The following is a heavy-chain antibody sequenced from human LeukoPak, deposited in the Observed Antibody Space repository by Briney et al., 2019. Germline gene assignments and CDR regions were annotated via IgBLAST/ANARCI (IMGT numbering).Heavy chain of an antibody. CDR1: GFTFSSYE. D-gene: IGHD6-6*01. Sequence: GGSLRLSCAASGFTFSSYEMNWVRQAPGKGLEWVSSISSSNSYIYYPDSVKGRFTISRDNANNSLYLQMNSLRAEDTAVYYCARPQARRSAHDAFDIWGQGTMVTVSS. V-gene: IGHV3-21*01. J-gene: IGHJ3*02. CDR3: ARPQARRSAHDAFDI. CDR2: ISSSNSYI.